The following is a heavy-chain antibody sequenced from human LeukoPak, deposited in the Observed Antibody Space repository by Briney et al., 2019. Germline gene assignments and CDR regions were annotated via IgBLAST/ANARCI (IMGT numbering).Heavy chain of an antibody. D-gene: IGHD2-21*02. CDR2: IWYDGSNK. CDR1: GFTFSSYG. Sequence: PGGSLRLSCAASGFTFSSYGMHWVRQAPGKGLEWVAVIWYDGSNKYYADSVKGRFTISRDNSKNTLYLQMNSLRAEDTAVYYRARDRPTRWRLNYYYYYGMDVWGQGTTVTVSS. V-gene: IGHV3-33*01. J-gene: IGHJ6*02. CDR3: ARDRPTRWRLNYYYYYGMDV.